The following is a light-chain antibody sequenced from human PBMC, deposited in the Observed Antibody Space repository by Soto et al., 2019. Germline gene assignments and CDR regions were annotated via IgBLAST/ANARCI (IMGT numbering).Light chain of an antibody. CDR1: QNVATN. Sequence: EAVLTQSPATLSVSPGEGATLSCRASQNVATNLAWYQQRPGQAPRLLIYGASKRAIGLPARFSGSGSGTEITLTITSLQSEDFAVYYCQQYNNWPQTFGQGTKVEIK. V-gene: IGKV3-15*01. CDR3: QQYNNWPQT. CDR2: GAS. J-gene: IGKJ1*01.